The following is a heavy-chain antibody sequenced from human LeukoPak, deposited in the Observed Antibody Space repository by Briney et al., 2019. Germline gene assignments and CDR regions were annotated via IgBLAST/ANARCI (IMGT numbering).Heavy chain of an antibody. D-gene: IGHD2-15*01. J-gene: IGHJ5*02. CDR1: GGSINTYY. CDR2: IYYSGST. V-gene: IGHV4-59*01. Sequence: SETLSLTCTVSGGSINTYYWSWIRQPPGKGLEWIGYIYYSGSTNYNPSLKSRVTISVDTSKNQFSLKLSSVTAADTAIYYCARAAGYCSGGSCSVWFDPWGQGTLVTVSS. CDR3: ARAAGYCSGGSCSVWFDP.